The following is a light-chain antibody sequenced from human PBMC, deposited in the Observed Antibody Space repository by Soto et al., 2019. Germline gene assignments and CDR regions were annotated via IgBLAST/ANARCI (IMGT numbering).Light chain of an antibody. CDR2: GAS. J-gene: IGKJ2*01. Sequence: EIVLTQSPGTLSLSPGERATLSCRASQSVGSTYLSWYQQKVGQAPRLLIYGASSRATGIPNKLSGNGSATDFTLTISRLEPEDFAVYYCQQFGSSPYTFGQGTKLEIK. CDR3: QQFGSSPYT. CDR1: QSVGSTY. V-gene: IGKV3-20*01.